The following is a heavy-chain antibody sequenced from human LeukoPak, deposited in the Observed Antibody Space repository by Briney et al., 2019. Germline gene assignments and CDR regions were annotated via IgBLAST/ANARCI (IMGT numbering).Heavy chain of an antibody. CDR1: GGSISSYY. CDR3: ARRTRERSFDY. D-gene: IGHD1-26*01. V-gene: IGHV4-59*01. Sequence: PSETLSLTCTGSGGSISSYYWSWIRQPPGKGLEWIGYIYYSGSTNYNPSLKSRVTISVDTSKNQFSLKLSSVTAADTAVYYCARRTRERSFDYWGQGTLVTVSS. CDR2: IYYSGST. J-gene: IGHJ4*02.